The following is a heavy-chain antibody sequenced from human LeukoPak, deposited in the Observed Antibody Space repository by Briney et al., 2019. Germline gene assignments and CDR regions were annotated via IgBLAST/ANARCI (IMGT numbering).Heavy chain of an antibody. CDR2: ISAYNGNT. J-gene: IGHJ3*02. V-gene: IGHV1-18*01. Sequence: GASVKVSCKASGYTFTSYGISWVRQAPGQGLEWMGWISAYNGNTSYAQRLQGRVTMTTDTSTNTAYMELRSLRSDDTAMYYCARAPASGNDAFDIWGQGTMVTISS. CDR3: ARAPASGNDAFDI. CDR1: GYTFTSYG.